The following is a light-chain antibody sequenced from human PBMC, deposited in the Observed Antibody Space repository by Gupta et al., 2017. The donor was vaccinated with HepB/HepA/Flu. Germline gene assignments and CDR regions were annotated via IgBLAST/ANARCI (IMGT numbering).Light chain of an antibody. CDR2: SNN. V-gene: IGLV1-44*01. CDR1: SSYIGINT. J-gene: IGLJ1*01. CDR3: AAWDGSLNGYV. Sequence: QFLPAQPRSPSWITAQRATISRSGSSSYIGINTGNWYRQRPGTSPKLLIYSNNKRPSGVPDRFSGSKSGTSASLAISRLQSEDEADYYCAAWDGSLNGYVFGGGTKVTVL.